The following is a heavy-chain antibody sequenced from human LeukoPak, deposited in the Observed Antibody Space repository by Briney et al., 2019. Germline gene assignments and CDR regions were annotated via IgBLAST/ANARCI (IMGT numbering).Heavy chain of an antibody. CDR3: ARGGDAGYSSSWYDY. D-gene: IGHD6-13*01. J-gene: IGHJ4*02. V-gene: IGHV5-51*01. Sequence: GESLKISCKGSGYSFTSYWTGWVRQMPGKGLEWMGIIYPGDSDTRYSPSFQGQVTISADKSISTAYLQWSSLKASDTAMYYCARGGDAGYSSSWYDYWGQGTLVTVSS. CDR2: IYPGDSDT. CDR1: GYSFTSYW.